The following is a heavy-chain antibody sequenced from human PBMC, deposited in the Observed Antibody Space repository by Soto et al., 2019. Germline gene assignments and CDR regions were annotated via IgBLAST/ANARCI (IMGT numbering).Heavy chain of an antibody. J-gene: IGHJ4*02. CDR2: IYYSGST. Sequence: SETLSLTCTVSGGSISSYYWSWIRQPPGKGLEWIGFIYYSGSTNYNPSLKSRVTISVDTSKNQFSLKLSFVTAADTALFYCARVIAVAGPTRGVLDYWGQGTLVTVSS. CDR1: GGSISSYY. CDR3: ARVIAVAGPTRGVLDY. D-gene: IGHD6-19*01. V-gene: IGHV4-59*01.